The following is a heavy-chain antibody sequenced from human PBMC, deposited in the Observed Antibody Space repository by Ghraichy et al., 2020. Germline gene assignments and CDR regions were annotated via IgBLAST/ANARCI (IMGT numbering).Heavy chain of an antibody. V-gene: IGHV6-1*01. D-gene: IGHD1-26*01. CDR1: RDSVSSNSAT. CDR3: ARSGSYLEYLQH. CDR2: TYYRSKWYN. J-gene: IGHJ1*01. Sequence: SQTLSLTCAISRDSVSSNSATWNWIRQSPSGGLECLGRTYYRSKWYNEYAVSVKSRITINADTAKNQVSLQLNSVTPEDTAVYYCARSGSYLEYLQHWGQGTLVTVSS.